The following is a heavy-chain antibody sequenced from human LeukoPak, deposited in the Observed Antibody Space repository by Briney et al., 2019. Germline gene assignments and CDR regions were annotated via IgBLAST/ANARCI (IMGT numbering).Heavy chain of an antibody. CDR1: GFTFNNYW. CDR3: VIVTHYFASGSLAIYYFDY. D-gene: IGHD3-10*01. V-gene: IGHV3-74*01. Sequence: GGSLRLSCAASGFTFNNYWMHWVRQAPGKGLVWVSRINYDGTTTTYADSVKGRFTISRDNAKNTLYLQMNSLRAEDTAVYYCVIVTHYFASGSLAIYYFDYWGQGTLVTVSS. CDR2: INYDGTTT. J-gene: IGHJ4*02.